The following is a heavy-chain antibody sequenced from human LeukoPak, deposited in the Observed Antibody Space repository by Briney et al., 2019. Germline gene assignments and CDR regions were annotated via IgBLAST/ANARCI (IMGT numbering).Heavy chain of an antibody. Sequence: GGSLRLSCAASGFTFSSYSMNWVRQAPGKGLEWVSSISSSSSYIYYADSVKGRFTISRDNAKNSLYLQMNSLRAEDTAVYYCAVTDALYYYGMDVWGQGTTVTVSS. D-gene: IGHD4-11*01. J-gene: IGHJ6*02. CDR3: AVTDALYYYGMDV. CDR1: GFTFSSYS. V-gene: IGHV3-21*01. CDR2: ISSSSSYI.